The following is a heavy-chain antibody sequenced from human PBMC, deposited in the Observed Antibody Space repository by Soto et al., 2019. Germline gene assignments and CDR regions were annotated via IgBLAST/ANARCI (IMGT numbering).Heavy chain of an antibody. V-gene: IGHV3-30*18. Sequence: SLRLSCAASGFTFSSYGMHWVRQAPGKGLEWVAVISYDGSNKYYADSVKGRFTISRDNSKNTLYLQMNSLRAEDTAVYYCAKDAGRIVVVVANWFDPWGKGTLGTVAS. CDR1: GFTFSSYG. D-gene: IGHD2-15*01. CDR2: ISYDGSNK. J-gene: IGHJ5*02. CDR3: AKDAGRIVVVVANWFDP.